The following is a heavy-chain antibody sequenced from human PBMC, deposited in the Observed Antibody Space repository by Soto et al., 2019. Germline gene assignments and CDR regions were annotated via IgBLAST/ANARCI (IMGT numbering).Heavy chain of an antibody. V-gene: IGHV3-23*01. Sequence: GGSLRLSCEVSGLTFSNFAMSWVRQAPGKGLEWASAIGGSSGTTFYADSVKGRFTISKDYAKNMLYLQMNSLRAEDTAVYYCAKFKGFNWNYVFDYWGRGVPVTVSS. J-gene: IGHJ4*02. CDR2: IGGSSGTT. CDR3: AKFKGFNWNYVFDY. CDR1: GLTFSNFA. D-gene: IGHD1-7*01.